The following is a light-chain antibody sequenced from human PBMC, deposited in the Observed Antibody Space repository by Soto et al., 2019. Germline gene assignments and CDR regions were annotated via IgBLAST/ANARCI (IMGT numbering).Light chain of an antibody. CDR3: HQYGISPPT. V-gene: IGKV3-20*01. J-gene: IGKJ1*01. Sequence: EVVLTQSPGTLSLSPGERATLSCRASQSVSGSDLAWYQQKPGQAPRLLISGVSNRATGTPDRFSGSGSGTDFTLTISSLEPEDFAVFYCHQYGISPPTFGLGTKVDIK. CDR1: QSVSGSD. CDR2: GVS.